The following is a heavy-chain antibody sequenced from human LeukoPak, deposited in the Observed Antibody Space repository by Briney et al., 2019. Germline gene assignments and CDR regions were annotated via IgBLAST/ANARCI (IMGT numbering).Heavy chain of an antibody. Sequence: PGGSLRLSCAASGFTFSSYAMSWVRQAPGKGLEWVSAISGSGGSTYYADSVKGRFTISRDNFKNTLYLQLNSLRAEDTAVYYCAKDRRPKRGYCSGGSCYVPDYFDYWGQGTLVTVSS. CDR1: GFTFSSYA. CDR2: ISGSGGST. D-gene: IGHD2-15*01. CDR3: AKDRRPKRGYCSGGSCYVPDYFDY. V-gene: IGHV3-23*01. J-gene: IGHJ4*02.